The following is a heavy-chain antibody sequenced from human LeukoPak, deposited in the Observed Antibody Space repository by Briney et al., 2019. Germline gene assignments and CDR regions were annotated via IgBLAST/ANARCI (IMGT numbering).Heavy chain of an antibody. J-gene: IGHJ4*02. CDR2: IYHSETT. D-gene: IGHD1-26*01. CDR3: ARGGGSYYHDY. Sequence: SETLSLTCSVSGGSISSSSDYWGWVRQPPGKGLEWIGSIYHSETTYYNPSLKSRVIISVDTSKNQFSLKLSSVTAADTAVYYCARGGGSYYHDYWGQGTLVTASS. V-gene: IGHV4-39*01. CDR1: GGSISSSSDY.